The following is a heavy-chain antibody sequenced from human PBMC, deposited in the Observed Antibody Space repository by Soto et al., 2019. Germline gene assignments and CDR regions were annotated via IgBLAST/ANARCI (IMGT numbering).Heavy chain of an antibody. CDR1: GYTFTSYD. CDR2: MNPNSGNT. J-gene: IGHJ5*02. D-gene: IGHD1-1*01. V-gene: IGHV1-8*01. Sequence: ASVKVSCKASGYTFTSYDINWVRRATGQGLEWMGWMNPNSGNTGYAQKFQGRVTMTRNTSISTAYMELSSLRSEDTAVYYCARGHVSSNSPSMNWFDPWGQGTLVTVSS. CDR3: ARGHVSSNSPSMNWFDP.